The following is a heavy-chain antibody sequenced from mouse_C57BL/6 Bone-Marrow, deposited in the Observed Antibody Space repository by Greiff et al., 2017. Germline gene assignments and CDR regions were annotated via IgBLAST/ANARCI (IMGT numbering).Heavy chain of an antibody. D-gene: IGHD1-1*01. CDR2: IYPRSGNT. J-gene: IGHJ2*01. Sequence: VQLQQSGAELARPGASVKMSCKASGYTFTSYGISWVKQRTGQGLEWIGEIYPRSGNTYYNEKFKGKATLTADKSSSTAYMELRSLTSEDSAVYFCASTTVVAYYFDYWGQGTTLTVSS. CDR3: ASTTVVAYYFDY. CDR1: GYTFTSYG. V-gene: IGHV1-81*01.